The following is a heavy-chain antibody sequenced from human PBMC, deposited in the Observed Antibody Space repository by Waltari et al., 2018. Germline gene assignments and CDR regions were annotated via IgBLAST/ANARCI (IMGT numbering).Heavy chain of an antibody. CDR2: VFYTGKT. CDR3: ERLRREYLYEGLDV. D-gene: IGHD2-2*02. J-gene: IGHJ6*02. V-gene: IGHV4-59*01. CDR1: GASMSRYY. Sequence: QVQLQESGPGLVKPSETLALTCTVSGASMSRYYWNWIRQAPGKGLEWIGYVFYTGKTLDNPALKSRVTILVDTSKNQFSLELNSVTAADTAVDFCERLRREYLYEGLDVWGQGTAVSVSS.